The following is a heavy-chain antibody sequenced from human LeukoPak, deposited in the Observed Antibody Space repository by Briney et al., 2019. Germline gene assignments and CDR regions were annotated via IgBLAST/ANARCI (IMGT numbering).Heavy chain of an antibody. J-gene: IGHJ6*03. CDR3: ARDYGRRVNYMDV. D-gene: IGHD4-17*01. V-gene: IGHV3-30-3*01. Sequence: GGSLRLSCAASGFTFSSYAMSWVRQAPGKGLEWVAVISYDGSNKYYADSVKGRFTISRDNSKNTLYLQMNSLRAEDTAMYYCARDYGRRVNYMDVWGRGTTVTVSS. CDR1: GFTFSSYA. CDR2: ISYDGSNK.